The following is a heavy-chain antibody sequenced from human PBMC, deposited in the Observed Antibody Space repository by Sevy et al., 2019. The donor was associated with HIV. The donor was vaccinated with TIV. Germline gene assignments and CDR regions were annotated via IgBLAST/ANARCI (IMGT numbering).Heavy chain of an antibody. V-gene: IGHV1-24*01. CDR1: GYTLSRLS. D-gene: IGHD3-22*01. Sequence: ASVKVSCKVSGYTLSRLSMHWVRQAPGKGLEWMGRIDPEDDETIYAQKFQGRVTMTEDTSTDTAYMELSSLRFEDTAVYYCATAKDYYENSGDPFDYWGQGTLVTVSS. CDR2: IDPEDDET. CDR3: ATAKDYYENSGDPFDY. J-gene: IGHJ4*02.